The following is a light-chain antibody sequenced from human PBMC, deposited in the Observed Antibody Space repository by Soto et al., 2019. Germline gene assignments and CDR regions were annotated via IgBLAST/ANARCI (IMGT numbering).Light chain of an antibody. V-gene: IGKV1-5*01. J-gene: IGKJ1*01. CDR2: DAS. CDR1: QSISSW. Sequence: DIQMTQSPSTLSASVGDRVTITCRASQSISSWLAWYQQKPGKAPKLLIYDASSLESGVPSRFSGSGSGTEVPLTISSLQPDDFATYYCQQYNSYSPWTFGQGTKVEIK. CDR3: QQYNSYSPWT.